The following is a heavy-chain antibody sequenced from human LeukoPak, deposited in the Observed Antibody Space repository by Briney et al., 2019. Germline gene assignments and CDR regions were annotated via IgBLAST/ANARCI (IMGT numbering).Heavy chain of an antibody. J-gene: IGHJ6*02. Sequence: SETPSLTCTVSGGSISSSSYYWGWIRQPPGKGLEWIGSIYYSGSTYYNPSLKSRVTISVDTSKNQFSLKLSSVTAADTAVYYCARGKPWFGGDGTPDYYYYGMDVWGQGTTVTVSS. CDR2: IYYSGST. D-gene: IGHD3-10*01. CDR3: ARGKPWFGGDGTPDYYYYGMDV. CDR1: GGSISSSSYY. V-gene: IGHV4-39*07.